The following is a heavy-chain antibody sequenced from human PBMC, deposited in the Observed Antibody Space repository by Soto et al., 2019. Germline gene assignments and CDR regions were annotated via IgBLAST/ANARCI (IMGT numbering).Heavy chain of an antibody. CDR3: ARTTVDRYYFDH. J-gene: IGHJ4*02. D-gene: IGHD4-17*01. CDR1: GFTVSGNS. CDR2: ISSSSTTK. V-gene: IGHV3-48*02. Sequence: GGSLRLSCGASGFTVSGNSLSWVRQAPGKGLEWVSYISSSSTTKYYTDSVKGRFTISRDNAKNSLYLQMNSLRDDDTAVYYCARTTVDRYYFDHWGQGTLVTVSS.